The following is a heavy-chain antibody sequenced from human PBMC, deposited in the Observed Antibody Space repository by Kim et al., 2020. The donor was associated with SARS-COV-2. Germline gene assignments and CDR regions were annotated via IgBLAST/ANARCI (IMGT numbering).Heavy chain of an antibody. CDR2: ISYSGGT. CDR3: VRVLIGTSCYAC. CDR1: GGSISSGESH. Sequence: SETLSLTCTVSGGSISSGESHWSWIRQPPGKGLEWIGYISYSGGTSYSPSLRSRVTISSDTSRNQFSLNLYSVTAAATAIYYCVRVLIGTSCYACWGQG. D-gene: IGHD2-2*01. V-gene: IGHV4-30-4*01. J-gene: IGHJ1*01.